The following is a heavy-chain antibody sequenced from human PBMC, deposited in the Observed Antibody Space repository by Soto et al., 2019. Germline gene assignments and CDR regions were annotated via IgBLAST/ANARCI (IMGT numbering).Heavy chain of an antibody. V-gene: IGHV3-21*01. D-gene: IGHD3-10*01. J-gene: IGHJ6*02. Sequence: GGSLRLSCAASGFTFSSYSMNWVRQAPGKGLEWVSSISSSSSYIYYADSVKGRFTISRDNAKNSLYLQMNSLRAEDTAVYYCARVYYSGSGNRNKSDGMGVWGRGCTVTV. CDR3: ARVYYSGSGNRNKSDGMGV. CDR2: ISSSSSYI. CDR1: GFTFSSYS.